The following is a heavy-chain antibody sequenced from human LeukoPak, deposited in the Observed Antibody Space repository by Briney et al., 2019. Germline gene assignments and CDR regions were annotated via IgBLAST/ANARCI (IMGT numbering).Heavy chain of an antibody. CDR1: GFTFSSYE. CDR2: ISSSGSTI. Sequence: PGGSLRLSCAASGFTFSSYEMNWVRQAAGRGLEWVSYISSSGSTIYYADSVKGRFIISRDKAKNSLYLQMNSLRAEDTAVYYCARDRRDYDILTGYYTPGGAFDIWGQGTMVTVSS. D-gene: IGHD3-9*01. CDR3: ARDRRDYDILTGYYTPGGAFDI. V-gene: IGHV3-48*03. J-gene: IGHJ3*02.